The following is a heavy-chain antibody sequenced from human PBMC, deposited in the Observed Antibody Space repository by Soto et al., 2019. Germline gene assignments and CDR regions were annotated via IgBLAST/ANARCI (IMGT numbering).Heavy chain of an antibody. CDR3: ARVAGTPSYYYYGMDV. J-gene: IGHJ6*02. D-gene: IGHD1-1*01. CDR1: GYTFTGYY. V-gene: IGHV1-2*02. Sequence: QVQLVQSGAEVKKPGASVKVSCKASGYTFTGYYMHWVRQAPGQGLEWMGWINPNSGGTNYAQKFQGRVTMTRATSISTAYMELSRLSSDDTAVYYCARVAGTPSYYYYGMDVWGQGTTVTVSS. CDR2: INPNSGGT.